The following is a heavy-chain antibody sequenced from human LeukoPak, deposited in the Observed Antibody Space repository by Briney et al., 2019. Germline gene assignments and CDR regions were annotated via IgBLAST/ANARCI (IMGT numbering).Heavy chain of an antibody. J-gene: IGHJ6*03. CDR1: GGSFSGYY. CDR3: ARSIVVVPAAMGDYYYYYMDV. V-gene: IGHV4-34*01. CDR2: INHSGST. D-gene: IGHD2-2*01. Sequence: SETLSLTCAVYGGSFSGYYWSWIRQPLGKGLEWIGEINHSGSTNYNPSLKSRVTISVDTSKNQFSLKLSSVTAADTAVYYCARSIVVVPAAMGDYYYYYMDVWGKGTRVTVSS.